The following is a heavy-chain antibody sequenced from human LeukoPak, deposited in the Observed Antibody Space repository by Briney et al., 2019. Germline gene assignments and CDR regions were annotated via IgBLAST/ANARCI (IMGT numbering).Heavy chain of an antibody. J-gene: IGHJ4*02. CDR2: ISAYNGNT. Sequence: GASVKVSCKASGYTFTSYGISWVRQAPGQGLEWMGWISAYNGNTNYAQKLQGRVTMTTDTSTSTACMELRSLRSDDTAVYYCARDRPLYGWVGIGYYFDYWGQGTLVTVSS. V-gene: IGHV1-18*01. CDR1: GYTFTSYG. D-gene: IGHD2-15*01. CDR3: ARDRPLYGWVGIGYYFDY.